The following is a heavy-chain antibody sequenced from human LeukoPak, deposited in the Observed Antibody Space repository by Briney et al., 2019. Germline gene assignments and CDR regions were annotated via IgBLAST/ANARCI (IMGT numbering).Heavy chain of an antibody. CDR2: INHSGST. V-gene: IGHV4-34*01. Sequence: SETLSLTCAVYGGSFSGYYWSWIRQPPGKGLEWIGEINHSGSTNYNPSLKSRVTISVDTSKNQFSLKLSSVTAADTAVYYCARLNYDFWSGYISDYWGQGTLVTVSS. CDR3: ARLNYDFWSGYISDY. CDR1: GGSFSGYY. J-gene: IGHJ4*02. D-gene: IGHD3-3*01.